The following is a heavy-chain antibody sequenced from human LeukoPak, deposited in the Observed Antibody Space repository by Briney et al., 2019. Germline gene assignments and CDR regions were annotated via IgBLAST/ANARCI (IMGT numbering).Heavy chain of an antibody. V-gene: IGHV1-2*06. CDR2: IDPSSGST. J-gene: IGHJ4*02. D-gene: IGHD1-26*01. CDR1: GYTFTDPAYH. Sequence: PGASVKVSCKTSGYTFTDPAYHLHWVRQAPGQGLEWMGRIDPSSGSTTYAQDLQGRVAMTWATYISTAYMDLTRLRSDDTAVYYCARDNRGSLDYWGQGTQVTVSS. CDR3: ARDNRGSLDY.